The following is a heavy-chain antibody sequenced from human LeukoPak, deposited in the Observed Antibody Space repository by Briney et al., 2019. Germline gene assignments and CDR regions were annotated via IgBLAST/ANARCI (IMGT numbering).Heavy chain of an antibody. V-gene: IGHV3-7*01. CDR1: GFTFSMYW. CDR3: ARGGTYDI. Sequence: LGGSLELSCVASGFTFSMYWMTWCRQAPGKGLEWVANLKQDGSQTNYVDSVKGRFTISRDNAKKSLYLQMNSLRGEDTAVYYCARGGTYDIWGQGTRVTVSS. J-gene: IGHJ3*02. CDR2: LKQDGSQT.